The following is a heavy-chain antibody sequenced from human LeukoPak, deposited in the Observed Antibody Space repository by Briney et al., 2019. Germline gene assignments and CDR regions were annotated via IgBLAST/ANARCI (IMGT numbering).Heavy chain of an antibody. D-gene: IGHD3-22*01. CDR3: AKEPRITMIGVLIGSTDYCQFYFMAV. Sequence: QAGGSLRLSCAASGFTFSSYGMHWVRQAPGKGLEWVAVISYDGSNKYYADSVKGRFTISTDNSKNTLYLQMNSLRAEDTAVHYCAKEPRITMIGVLIGSTDYCQFYFMAVWGKGTTVSISS. J-gene: IGHJ6*03. V-gene: IGHV3-30*18. CDR2: ISYDGSNK. CDR1: GFTFSSYG.